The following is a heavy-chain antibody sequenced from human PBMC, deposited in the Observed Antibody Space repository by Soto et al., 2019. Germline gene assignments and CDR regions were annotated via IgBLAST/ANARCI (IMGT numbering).Heavy chain of an antibody. J-gene: IGHJ6*02. V-gene: IGHV3-23*01. Sequence: PGGSLRLSCAASGFTFSSYAMSWVRLAPGKGLEWVSAISGSGGSTYYADSVKGRFTISRDNSKNTLYLQMNSLRAEDTAVYYCAKFTVTSSSPPLHYGMHVWGQGTTVTVSS. CDR2: ISGSGGST. CDR1: GFTFSSYA. CDR3: AKFTVTSSSPPLHYGMHV. D-gene: IGHD4-17*01.